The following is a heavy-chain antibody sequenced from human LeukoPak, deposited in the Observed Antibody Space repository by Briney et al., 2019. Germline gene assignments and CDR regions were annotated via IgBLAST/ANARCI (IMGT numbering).Heavy chain of an antibody. Sequence: SETLSLTCTVSGGSVSSGSYYWSWMRQPPGKGLEWIRYIYYSGSTNYNPSLKSRVTISVDTSKNQFSLKLSSVTAADTAVYYCARTDAVYDILTGYYPYYFDYWGQGALVTVSS. J-gene: IGHJ4*02. CDR1: GGSVSSGSYY. V-gene: IGHV4-61*01. D-gene: IGHD3-9*01. CDR3: ARTDAVYDILTGYYPYYFDY. CDR2: IYYSGST.